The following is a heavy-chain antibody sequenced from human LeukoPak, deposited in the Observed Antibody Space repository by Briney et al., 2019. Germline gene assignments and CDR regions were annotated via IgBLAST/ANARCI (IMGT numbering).Heavy chain of an antibody. CDR3: TRDLYPDAFDI. V-gene: IGHV3-49*03. CDR2: IRSKAYRGTT. Sequence: PGRSLRLSCTASGFTFGDYAMSWFRQAPGKGLEWVGFIRSKAYRGTTEYAASVKGRFTISRDDSKSIAYLQMNSLKTEDKAVYYCTRDLYPDAFDIWGQGTMVTVSS. J-gene: IGHJ3*02. D-gene: IGHD2-15*01. CDR1: GFTFGDYA.